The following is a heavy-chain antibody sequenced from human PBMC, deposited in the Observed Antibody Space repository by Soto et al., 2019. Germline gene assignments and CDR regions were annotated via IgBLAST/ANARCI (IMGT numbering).Heavy chain of an antibody. CDR1: GGTFSSYA. CDR3: AAIHSPTVTQSNY. J-gene: IGHJ4*02. D-gene: IGHD4-17*01. V-gene: IGHV1-69*13. Sequence: ASVKVSCKASGGTFSSYAISWVRQAPGQGLEWMGGIIPIFGTANHAQKFQGRVTITADESTSTAYMELSSLRSEDTAVYYCAAIHSPTVTQSNYWGQGTLVTVSS. CDR2: IIPIFGTA.